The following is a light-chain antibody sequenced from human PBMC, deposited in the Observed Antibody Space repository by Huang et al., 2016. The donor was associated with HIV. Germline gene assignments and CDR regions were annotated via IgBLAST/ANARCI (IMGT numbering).Light chain of an antibody. CDR3: QQYYASPQT. CDR1: QSVFSTSTNKDY. CDR2: WSS. J-gene: IGKJ1*01. V-gene: IGKV4-1*01. Sequence: DIVMAQSPGSLAVSLGERATLTCRSSQSVFSTSTNKDYLAWFQQKPVQPPKLLLFWSSTREVGVPDRFSGSGSGTHFTLTIGNLKADEAATYYCQQYYASPQTFGQGTRV.